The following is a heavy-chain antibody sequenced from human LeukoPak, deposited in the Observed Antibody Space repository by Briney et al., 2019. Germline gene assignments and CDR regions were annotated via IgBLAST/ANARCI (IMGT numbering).Heavy chain of an antibody. CDR2: ISSNGGST. J-gene: IGHJ4*02. CDR3: VNTGSIVVVPAAMSFDY. D-gene: IGHD2-2*01. CDR1: GFTFSSYA. Sequence: GGSLRLSCSASGFTFSSYAMHWVRQAPGKGLEYVSAISSNGGSTYYADSVKGSVTISRDNSKNTLYLQMSSLRDEDTAVYYCVNTGSIVVVPAAMSFDYWGQGTLVTVSS. V-gene: IGHV3-64D*06.